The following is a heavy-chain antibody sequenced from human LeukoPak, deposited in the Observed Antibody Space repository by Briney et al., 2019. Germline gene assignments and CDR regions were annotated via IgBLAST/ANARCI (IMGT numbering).Heavy chain of an antibody. V-gene: IGHV1-69*04. J-gene: IGHJ4*02. Sequence: SVKLSCNSSGGTFSSYANSWVRQAPGQGLEWMGRIIPIFGIANYAQKFQGRVTITADKSTSTAYMELRSLRSEDTAVYYCARDRGEWYDSSGYYGDWGQGTLVTVSS. CDR2: IIPIFGIA. D-gene: IGHD3-22*01. CDR1: GGTFSSYA. CDR3: ARDRGEWYDSSGYYGD.